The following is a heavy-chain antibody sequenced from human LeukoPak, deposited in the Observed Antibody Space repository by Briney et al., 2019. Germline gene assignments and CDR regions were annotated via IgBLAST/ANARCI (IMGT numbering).Heavy chain of an antibody. J-gene: IGHJ4*02. Sequence: GGSLRLSCAASGFTFSSYGMHWVRQAPGKGLEWVAFIRYDGSNKYYADSVKGRFTISRDNSKNTLYLQMNSLRAEDTAVYYCARVLYYYDGSGYSSGDYFDYWGQGALVTVSS. V-gene: IGHV3-30*02. D-gene: IGHD3-22*01. CDR2: IRYDGSNK. CDR1: GFTFSSYG. CDR3: ARVLYYYDGSGYSSGDYFDY.